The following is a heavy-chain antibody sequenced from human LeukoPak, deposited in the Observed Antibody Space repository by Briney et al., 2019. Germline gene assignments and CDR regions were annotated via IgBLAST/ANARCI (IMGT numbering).Heavy chain of an antibody. Sequence: GGSLRLSCAASGFTVSSNYMNWVRQAPGKGLDWVSPIYSGGSTFYADSVKGRFTISRDNSKNTLYLQMNSLRAEDTAVYYCARDLVAAAGTPGFDPWGQGTLVTVSS. D-gene: IGHD6-13*01. J-gene: IGHJ5*02. CDR1: GFTVSSNY. V-gene: IGHV3-66*02. CDR2: IYSGGST. CDR3: ARDLVAAAGTPGFDP.